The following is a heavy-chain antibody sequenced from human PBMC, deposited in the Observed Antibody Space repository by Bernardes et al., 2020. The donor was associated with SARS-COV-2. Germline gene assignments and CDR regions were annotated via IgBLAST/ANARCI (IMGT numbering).Heavy chain of an antibody. CDR2: ISWNSGSI. D-gene: IGHD3-10*01. CDR3: ATGLLWFGGLTY. J-gene: IGHJ4*02. CDR1: GFTFDDYA. V-gene: IGHV3-9*01. Sequence: SLRLSCAASGFTFDDYAMHWVRQAPGKGLEWVSGISWNSGSIGYADSVKGRFTISRDNAKNSLYLQMNSLRAEDTALYYCATGLLWFGGLTYWGQGTLGTVSS.